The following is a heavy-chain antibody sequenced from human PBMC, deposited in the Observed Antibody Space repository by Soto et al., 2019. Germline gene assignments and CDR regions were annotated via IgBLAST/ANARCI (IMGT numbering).Heavy chain of an antibody. Sequence: QVQLVESGGGVVQPGRSLRLSCAVSGFTFSRNGVHWVRQAPGKGLEWVAIIWYDGSKKYYADSVRGRFTISRDNSKDTLYLQMNGLRVEDTAVYYCAREGSSGWYWDYWGQGPLVTVSS. CDR2: IWYDGSKK. D-gene: IGHD6-19*01. CDR3: AREGSSGWYWDY. J-gene: IGHJ4*02. CDR1: GFTFSRNG. V-gene: IGHV3-33*01.